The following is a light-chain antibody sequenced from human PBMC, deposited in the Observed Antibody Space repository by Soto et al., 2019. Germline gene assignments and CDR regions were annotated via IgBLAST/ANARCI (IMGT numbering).Light chain of an antibody. J-gene: IGKJ1*01. CDR2: AAS. CDR1: QGISSY. CDR3: QQYYSLPWT. Sequence: IRMTQSPSSLSSSTGDSVTITCLSSQGISSYLAWYQQKPGKAPELMIYAASTLQSGVPSRFSGSGSGTDFTLTISCLQSEDFATYYCQQYYSLPWTFGQGTKVDIK. V-gene: IGKV1D-8*01.